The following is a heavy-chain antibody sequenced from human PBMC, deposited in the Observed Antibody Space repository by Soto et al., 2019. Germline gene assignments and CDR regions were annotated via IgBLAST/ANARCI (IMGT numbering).Heavy chain of an antibody. CDR1: GFTFSSYG. CDR3: AKDHPYYYDSSGPLNI. V-gene: IGHV3-30*18. CDR2: ISYDGSNK. J-gene: IGHJ3*02. D-gene: IGHD3-22*01. Sequence: QVQLVESGGGVVQPGRSLRLSCAASGFTFSSYGMHWVRQAPGKGLEWVAVISYDGSNKYYADSVKGRFTISRDNSKNTLYLQMNSLRAEDTAVYYCAKDHPYYYDSSGPLNIWGQGTMDTVSS.